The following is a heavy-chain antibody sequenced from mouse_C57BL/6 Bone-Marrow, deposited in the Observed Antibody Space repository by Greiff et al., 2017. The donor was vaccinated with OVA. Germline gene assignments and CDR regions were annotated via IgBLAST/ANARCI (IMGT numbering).Heavy chain of an antibody. CDR1: GYTFTTYP. CDR3: ARRGYDYDAAWFAY. CDR2: FHPYNDDT. J-gene: IGHJ3*01. Sequence: QVHVKQSGAELVKPGASVKMSCKASGYTFTTYPIEWMKQNHGKSLEWIGNFHPYNDDTKYNEKFKGKATLTVEKSSSTVYLELSRLTSDDSAVYDCARRGYDYDAAWFAYWGQGTLVTVSA. D-gene: IGHD2-4*01. V-gene: IGHV1-47*01.